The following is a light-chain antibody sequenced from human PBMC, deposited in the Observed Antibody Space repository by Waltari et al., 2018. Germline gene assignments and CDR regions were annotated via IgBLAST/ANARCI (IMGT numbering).Light chain of an antibody. CDR1: QSVRGY. V-gene: IGKV3-11*01. Sequence: EIVLTQSPATLSLSPGERATLSCRASQSVRGYIAWYQQKPGQAPRLLIYDTSNRATGRPARFSGSGSGTDFTLTISSLEPEDFAVYYCQHRGHWPPDATFGPGTKVDIK. CDR3: QHRGHWPPDAT. CDR2: DTS. J-gene: IGKJ3*01.